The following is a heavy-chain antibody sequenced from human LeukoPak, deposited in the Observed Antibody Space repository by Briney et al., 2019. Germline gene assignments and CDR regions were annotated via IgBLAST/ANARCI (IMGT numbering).Heavy chain of an antibody. CDR2: INPNSGGT. D-gene: IGHD6-19*01. CDR1: GYTFTGYY. Sequence: GRSLRLSCAASGYTFTGYYMHWVRQAPGQGLEWMGWINPNSGGTNYAQKFQGRVTMTRDTSISTAYMELSRLRSDDTAVYYCARGAAVAGIDYWGQGTLVTVSS. J-gene: IGHJ4*02. V-gene: IGHV1-2*02. CDR3: ARGAAVAGIDY.